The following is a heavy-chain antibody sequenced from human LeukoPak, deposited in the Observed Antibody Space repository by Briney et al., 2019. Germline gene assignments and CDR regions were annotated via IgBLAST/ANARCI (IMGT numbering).Heavy chain of an antibody. D-gene: IGHD6-13*01. CDR3: AREFRIAAAGTDYYYGMDV. CDR1: GFTFSSYD. Sequence: SGGSLRLSCAASGFTFSSYDMHWVRQATGKGLEWVSAIGTAGDTYYPGSVKGRFTISRENAKNSLYLQMNSLRAGDTAVYHCAREFRIAAAGTDYYYGMDVWGQGTTVTVSS. CDR2: IGTAGDT. J-gene: IGHJ6*02. V-gene: IGHV3-13*01.